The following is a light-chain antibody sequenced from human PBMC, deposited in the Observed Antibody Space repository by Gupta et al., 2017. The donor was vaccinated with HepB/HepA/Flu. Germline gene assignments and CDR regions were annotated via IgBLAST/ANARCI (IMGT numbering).Light chain of an antibody. J-gene: IGLJ2*01. V-gene: IGLV2-11*01. CDR1: SSDVGGYNY. CDR3: CSYAGSYAVV. CDR2: DVS. Sequence: QFALTHPRSVSGSPGQSVTISCTGTSSDVGGYNYVSWYQQHPGKAPKLMIYDVSKRPSGVPDRFSGSKSGNTASLTISGLQAEDEADYYCCSYAGSYAVVFGGGTKLTVL.